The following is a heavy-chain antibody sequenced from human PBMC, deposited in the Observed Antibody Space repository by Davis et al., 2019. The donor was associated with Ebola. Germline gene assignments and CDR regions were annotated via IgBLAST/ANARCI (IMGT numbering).Heavy chain of an antibody. D-gene: IGHD3-16*01. V-gene: IGHV3-30*02. J-gene: IGHJ4*02. Sequence: GESLKISCAASGFTFSSYGFHWVRQAPGKGLEWVAFIRPDGRDKYSADSLKGRFTASRDNSRNTLYLQMNGLRPEDTAVYYCARDRNWGCEYWGQGTLVTVSS. CDR3: ARDRNWGCEY. CDR1: GFTFSSYG. CDR2: IRPDGRDK.